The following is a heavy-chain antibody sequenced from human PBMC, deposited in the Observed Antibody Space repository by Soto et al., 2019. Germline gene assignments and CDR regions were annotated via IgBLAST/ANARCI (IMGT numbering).Heavy chain of an antibody. Sequence: EVQLVQSGGGLVQPGGSLRLSCGASGFDFTNYWMHWIRQDPGKGLVWVSRINGDGSDIKYADSVKGRFTISRDNAKNTVYLQMNSLRVEDTAVYYCARDQTTGDWFDAWGRGTLVTVSS. CDR3: ARDQTTGDWFDA. D-gene: IGHD4-17*01. J-gene: IGHJ5*02. CDR2: INGDGSDI. CDR1: GFDFTNYW. V-gene: IGHV3-74*03.